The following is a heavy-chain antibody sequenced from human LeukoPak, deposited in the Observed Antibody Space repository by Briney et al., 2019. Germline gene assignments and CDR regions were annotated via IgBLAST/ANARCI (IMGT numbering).Heavy chain of an antibody. V-gene: IGHV3-30*18. CDR1: GFNFSAYG. J-gene: IGHJ4*02. Sequence: PGRSLRLSCAASGFNFSAYGMHWVRQAPGRGLVWVAAISYDGSNKYYSESEEGRYIISRDNSNDTLFLRLSSLRPGDTAMYYCAKGRRGSSYVHYFDSWGQGALVTVSS. D-gene: IGHD5-18*01. CDR3: AKGRRGSSYVHYFDS. CDR2: ISYDGSNK.